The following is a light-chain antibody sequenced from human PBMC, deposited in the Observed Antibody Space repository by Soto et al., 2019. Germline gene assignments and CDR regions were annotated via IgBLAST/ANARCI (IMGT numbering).Light chain of an antibody. CDR2: EVS. Sequence: QSVLTQPPSASGSPGQSVTISCTGTSSDVGGYNYVSWYQQHPGKAPKLMIYEVSKRPSGVPDRFSGSKSGNTASLPVSGLQVEDEADYYCSSYAGSNNLYVFGTGTKLTVL. V-gene: IGLV2-8*01. J-gene: IGLJ1*01. CDR3: SSYAGSNNLYV. CDR1: SSDVGGYNY.